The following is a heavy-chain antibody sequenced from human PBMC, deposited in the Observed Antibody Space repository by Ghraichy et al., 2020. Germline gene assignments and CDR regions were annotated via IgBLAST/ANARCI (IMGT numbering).Heavy chain of an antibody. Sequence: ASVKVSCKASGYTFTDYYMHWVRQAPGQGLEWMGWINPNSGGTNYAQKFQGRVTMTKDTSLSTAYMELSRLTSDDTAFYYCASKYCGGLDCQLPEFAYWGQGTLVTVSS. CDR3: ASKYCGGLDCQLPEFAY. D-gene: IGHD2-21*01. CDR2: INPNSGGT. J-gene: IGHJ4*02. CDR1: GYTFTDYY. V-gene: IGHV1-2*02.